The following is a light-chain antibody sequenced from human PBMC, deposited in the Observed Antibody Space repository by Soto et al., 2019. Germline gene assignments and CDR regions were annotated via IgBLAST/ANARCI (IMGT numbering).Light chain of an antibody. CDR3: QQRSNWPVT. CDR1: QSVSSY. CDR2: DAS. J-gene: IGKJ1*01. V-gene: IGKV3-11*01. Sequence: DIVLTQSPGTLSLSPGERATLSCRASQSVSSYLAWYQQKPGQAPRLLIYDASTRATGISARFSGSGSGTDFTLTISSLEPEDFAVYYCQQRSNWPVTFGQGTKVDI.